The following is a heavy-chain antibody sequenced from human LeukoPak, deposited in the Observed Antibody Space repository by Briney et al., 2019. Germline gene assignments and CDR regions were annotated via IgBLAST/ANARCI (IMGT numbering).Heavy chain of an antibody. CDR3: ASHGYSDRSNYFDY. J-gene: IGHJ4*02. CDR2: ISISGGST. D-gene: IGHD3-22*01. V-gene: IGHV3-23*01. Sequence: TGGSLRLSCAASGFTFSSYAMSWVRQAPGKGLEWVSTISISGGSTYYADSVKGRFTISRDNSKNTLYLQMNSLRAEDTAVYYCASHGYSDRSNYFDYWGQGTLVTVSS. CDR1: GFTFSSYA.